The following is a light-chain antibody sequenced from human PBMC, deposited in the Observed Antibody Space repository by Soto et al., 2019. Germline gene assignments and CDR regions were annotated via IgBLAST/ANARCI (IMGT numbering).Light chain of an antibody. V-gene: IGKV1-39*01. Sequence: DIQMTQSPSSLSASVGDRVTITCRASQSIIIYLNWYQQKPGNAPKLLLYAASSLQSGVPSRFSGSGSGTDFTLPISSLQPEDFATYYCQQSYSTPPTFGQGTRLETK. J-gene: IGKJ5*01. CDR3: QQSYSTPPT. CDR2: AAS. CDR1: QSIIIY.